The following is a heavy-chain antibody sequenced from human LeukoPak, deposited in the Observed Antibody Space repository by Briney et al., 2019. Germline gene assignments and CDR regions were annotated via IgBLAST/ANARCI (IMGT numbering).Heavy chain of an antibody. D-gene: IGHD2-2*01. V-gene: IGHV4-59*01. Sequence: SETLSLTCTVSGDSISSYYWSWIRQPPGKGLEWIGYIHYSGTTKYNPSLKSRVTISVDTSKNQFSLKLSSVTAADTAVYYCARVTYQLLLDYWGQGTLVTVSS. CDR1: GDSISSYY. J-gene: IGHJ4*02. CDR3: ARVTYQLLLDY. CDR2: IHYSGTT.